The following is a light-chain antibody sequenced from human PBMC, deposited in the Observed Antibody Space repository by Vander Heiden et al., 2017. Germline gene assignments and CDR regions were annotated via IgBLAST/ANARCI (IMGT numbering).Light chain of an antibody. Sequence: DFVMTQSPLSLPVTPGEPASISCRSSQSLLHSNGYNYLDWYVQKLGQSPQLLISLGSNRASGVPDRFSGSGSGTDFTLKISRVEAEDVGVYYCMQALQTPLTFGGGTRVEIK. CDR3: MQALQTPLT. V-gene: IGKV2-28*01. J-gene: IGKJ4*01. CDR1: QSLLHSNGYNY. CDR2: LGS.